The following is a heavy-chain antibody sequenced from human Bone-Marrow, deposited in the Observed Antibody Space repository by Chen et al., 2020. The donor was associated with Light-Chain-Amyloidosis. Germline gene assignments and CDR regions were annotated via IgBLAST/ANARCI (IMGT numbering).Heavy chain of an antibody. CDR2: VQGDGSDK. J-gene: IGHJ4*02. Sequence: EVQLVESGGGLVQPGESLGFSCAASGITFSNNWMSWVRQAPGKGLEWVANVQGDGSDKYYVDSVKGRFTISRDNAKNSLYLQMNSLRAEDTAVYYCTTEYLGAYDYWGQGTLLTVSS. V-gene: IGHV3-7*05. D-gene: IGHD3-16*01. CDR3: TTEYLGAYDY. CDR1: GITFSNNW.